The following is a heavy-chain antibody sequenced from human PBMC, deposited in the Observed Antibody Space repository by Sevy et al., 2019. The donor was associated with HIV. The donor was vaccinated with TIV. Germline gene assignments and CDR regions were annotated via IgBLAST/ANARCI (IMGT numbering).Heavy chain of an antibody. CDR2: IYYNGHI. J-gene: IGHJ4*02. CDR1: GGSITRLY. CDR3: AGENAWGRGYS. V-gene: IGHV4-59*08. D-gene: IGHD1-26*01. Sequence: SETLSLTCTVSGGSITRLYWNWIRQPPGKGLEWIANIYYNGHINYNPSLKSRVTLSLDTSKNPFSLRLSSVTAADTAMYYCAGENAWGRGYSWGQGTLVTVSS.